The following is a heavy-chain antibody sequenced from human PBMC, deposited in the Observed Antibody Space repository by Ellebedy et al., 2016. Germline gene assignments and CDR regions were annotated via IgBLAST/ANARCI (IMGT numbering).Heavy chain of an antibody. CDR2: IKSKTDGGTT. CDR3: TTYYYGSGSYYNVGY. CDR1: GFTFSNAW. V-gene: IGHV3-15*01. D-gene: IGHD3-10*01. J-gene: IGHJ4*02. Sequence: GESLKISXAASGFTFSNAWMSWVRQAPGKGLEWVGRIKSKTDGGTTDYAAPVKGRFTISRDDSKNTLYLQMNSLKTEDTAVYYCTTYYYGSGSYYNVGYWGQGTLVTVSS.